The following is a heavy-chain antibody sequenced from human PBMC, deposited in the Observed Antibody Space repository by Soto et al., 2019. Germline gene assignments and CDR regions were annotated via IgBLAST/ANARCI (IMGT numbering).Heavy chain of an antibody. Sequence: EVQLLDSGGGLVQPGGSLRLSCKVSGFPFSSYAMSWVRQAPGKGLEWVSSINRNGGGANYADSVKGRFTISRDDSNDLLSLQMNSLRAEDTAIYYCATGYYFDFWGQGTLVTVSS. J-gene: IGHJ4*02. CDR1: GFPFSSYA. CDR3: ATGYYFDF. V-gene: IGHV3-23*01. CDR2: INRNGGGA.